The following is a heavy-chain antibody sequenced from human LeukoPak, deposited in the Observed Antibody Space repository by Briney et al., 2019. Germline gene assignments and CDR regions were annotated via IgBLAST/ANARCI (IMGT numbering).Heavy chain of an antibody. Sequence: GESLKISCKGSGYSFTSYGISWVRQAPGQGLEWMGWISAYNGNTNYAQKLQGRVTMTTDTSTSTAYMELRSLRSDDTAVYYCARVGGSPYYYYGMDVWGQGTTVTVSS. CDR1: GYSFTSYG. CDR3: ARVGGSPYYYYGMDV. D-gene: IGHD6-13*01. J-gene: IGHJ6*02. CDR2: ISAYNGNT. V-gene: IGHV1-18*01.